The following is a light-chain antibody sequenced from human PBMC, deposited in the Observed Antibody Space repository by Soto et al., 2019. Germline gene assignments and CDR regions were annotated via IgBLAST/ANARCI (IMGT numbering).Light chain of an antibody. CDR2: EVY. J-gene: IGLJ1*01. CDR1: SSDVGGYNY. V-gene: IGLV2-8*01. Sequence: QSALTQPPSASGSPGQSVTISCTGTSSDVGGYNYVSWYQQHPGKAPKLIIYEVYKRPSGVPDRFSGSKSRNTAALTVSVLQAEDEADYYCSSYVGTNSYVFGTGTKLTVL. CDR3: SSYVGTNSYV.